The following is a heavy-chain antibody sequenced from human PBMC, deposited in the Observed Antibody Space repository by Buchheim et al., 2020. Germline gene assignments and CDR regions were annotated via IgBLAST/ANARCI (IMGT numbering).Heavy chain of an antibody. J-gene: IGHJ4*02. CDR3: ARANIIIAVAGSGALGY. V-gene: IGHV1-46*01. D-gene: IGHD6-19*01. Sequence: QVQLVQSGAELKKPGASVKVSCKASGYTFTSYSMHWVRQAPGQGLEWMGIINPSGGSTSYAQKFQGRVTMTMDTSTSTVYMELSSLRSEDTAVYYCARANIIIAVAGSGALGYWGQGTL. CDR1: GYTFTSYS. CDR2: INPSGGST.